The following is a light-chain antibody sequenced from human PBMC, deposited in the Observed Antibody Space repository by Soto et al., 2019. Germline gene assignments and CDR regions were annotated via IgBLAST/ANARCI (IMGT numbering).Light chain of an antibody. CDR3: QKYDSAPT. CDR1: QGISNS. J-gene: IGKJ1*01. V-gene: IGKV1-27*01. Sequence: DIQMTQSPSSLSASVGDRVTITCRASQGISNSLAWYQERLGKVPKLLIYAASTLQSGVPSRFSGSGSGTYFTLTISSLQPEDVATYYCQKYDSAPTFGQGTKVDIK. CDR2: AAS.